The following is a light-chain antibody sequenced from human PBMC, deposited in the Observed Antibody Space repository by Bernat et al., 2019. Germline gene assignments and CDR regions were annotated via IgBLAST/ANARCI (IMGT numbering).Light chain of an antibody. Sequence: QSALTQPASVSGSPGQSITISCTGTSSDVGGYNYVSWYQQHPGKAPKLIIYDVSNRPSGVSNRFSGSKSGNTASLTISGLQAEDEADYYSSSYTSSSTPFIFFGTGTKVTVL. CDR2: DVS. V-gene: IGLV2-14*01. CDR3: SSYTSSSTPFIF. CDR1: SSDVGGYNY. J-gene: IGLJ1*01.